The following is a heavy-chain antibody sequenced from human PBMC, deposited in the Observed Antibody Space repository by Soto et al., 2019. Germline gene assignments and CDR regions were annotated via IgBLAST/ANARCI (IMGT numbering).Heavy chain of an antibody. D-gene: IGHD5-12*01. CDR1: GGSISSSSYY. CDR2: IYCSGST. V-gene: IGHV4-39*01. J-gene: IGHJ5*02. Sequence: SETLSLTCTVSGGSISSSSYYWGWIRQPPGKVLEWIGSIYCSGSTCYNPSLKSRVAISLETSKNEFSLKLGSVTSSYTSVYWCARHYYVDIGDTPTKWLDPPGQGTLVTVSS. CDR3: ARHYYVDIGDTPTKWLDP.